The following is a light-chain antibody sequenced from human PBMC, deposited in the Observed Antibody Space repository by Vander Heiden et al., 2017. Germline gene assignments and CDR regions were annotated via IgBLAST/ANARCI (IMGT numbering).Light chain of an antibody. CDR2: DAS. J-gene: IGKJ1*01. CDR3: QQDNSYWT. V-gene: IGKV1-5*01. CDR1: QSISSW. Sequence: DIQITHSPSSLAAAVGDRFAITCRASQSISSWLAWYQQKSGKTPKLLIYDASSLESGVPSRLSGSGSGTEFTLTISSLQPDDFATYYGQQDNSYWTFGQGTKVEIK.